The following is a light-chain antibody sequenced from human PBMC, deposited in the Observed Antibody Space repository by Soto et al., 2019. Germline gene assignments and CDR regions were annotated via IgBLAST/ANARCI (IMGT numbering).Light chain of an antibody. V-gene: IGLV2-23*01. CDR2: EGS. Sequence: QSVLTQPASVSGSPGQSITISCTGTSGDVGSYNLVSWYQQHPGKAPKLMIYEGSKRPSGVSNRFSGSKSGNTASLTISGLQAEDEADYYCCSYAGTLAVFGGGTKVTVL. CDR3: CSYAGTLAV. CDR1: SGDVGSYNL. J-gene: IGLJ2*01.